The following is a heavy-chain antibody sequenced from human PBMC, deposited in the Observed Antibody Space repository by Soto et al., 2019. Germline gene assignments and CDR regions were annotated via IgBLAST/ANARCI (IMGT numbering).Heavy chain of an antibody. CDR1: GFTFSSYS. D-gene: IGHD4-17*01. CDR2: ISSSSSYI. CDR3: ARAPTVTNDAFDI. V-gene: IGHV3-21*01. J-gene: IGHJ3*02. Sequence: EVQLVESGGGLVKPRGSLRLSCAPSGFTFSSYSMNWVRQAPGKGLEWVSSISSSSSYIYYADSVKGRFTISRDNAKNSLYLQMNSLSAEDTAVYYCARAPTVTNDAFDIWGQGTMVTVSS.